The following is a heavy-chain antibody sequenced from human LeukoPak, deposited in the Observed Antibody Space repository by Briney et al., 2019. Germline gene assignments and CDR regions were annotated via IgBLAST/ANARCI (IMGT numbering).Heavy chain of an antibody. D-gene: IGHD2-21*01. CDR1: GFTFSSYG. CDR2: IRYDVSNK. CDR3: AREASTQAIHGFDP. J-gene: IGHJ5*02. V-gene: IGHV3-30*02. Sequence: LSGGSLRLSCAASGFTFSSYGMHWVRQAPGKGLEWVAFIRYDVSNKYYADSVKGRFTVSRDNSKNTLYLQMNTLRVEDAAVYYCAREASTQAIHGFDPWGQGTLVTVSS.